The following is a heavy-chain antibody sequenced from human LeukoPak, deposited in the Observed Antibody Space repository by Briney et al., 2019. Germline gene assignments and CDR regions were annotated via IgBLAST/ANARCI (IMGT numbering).Heavy chain of an antibody. V-gene: IGHV1-24*01. Sequence: ASVKASGKVSGSTLTALSMHWVGRAPGKGLGWWGGFDPEDGETISAQKFQGRVTMTEDTSTDTANMELRSLRSEDTAVYFCATGKYYDFWGGGDYWGQGTLVTVSS. J-gene: IGHJ4*02. CDR2: FDPEDGET. CDR1: GSTLTALS. D-gene: IGHD3-3*01. CDR3: ATGKYYDFWGGGDY.